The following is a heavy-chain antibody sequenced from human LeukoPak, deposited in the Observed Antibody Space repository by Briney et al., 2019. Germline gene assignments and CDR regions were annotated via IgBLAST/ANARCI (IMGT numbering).Heavy chain of an antibody. CDR3: ARDMKAGVPDYIDY. CDR2: ISLGGDIT. CDR1: GFTFSIYD. Sequence: PGGSLILSCAASGFTFSIYDMHWVRQTPDKGLEWVAAISLGGDITLYTDSVKGRFTISRDSSKLYLQMNSLTIEDTALYFCARDMKAGVPDYIDYWGQGTLVTVSS. V-gene: IGHV3-30-3*01. J-gene: IGHJ4*02. D-gene: IGHD3-10*01.